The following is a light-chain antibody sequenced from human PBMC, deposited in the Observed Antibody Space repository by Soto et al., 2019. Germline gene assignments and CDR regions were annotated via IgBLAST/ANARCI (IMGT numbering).Light chain of an antibody. Sequence: QSVLTQPPSVSAAPGQRVTISCSGSTSNIGNNYVSWYQQLPGTAPKLLIYDSNKRPSGIPDRFSGSKSGTSATLGITGLQTGDAADYYCGTWDGSLSAVVFGGGTKLTVL. J-gene: IGLJ2*01. CDR3: GTWDGSLSAVV. CDR2: DSN. V-gene: IGLV1-51*01. CDR1: TSNIGNNY.